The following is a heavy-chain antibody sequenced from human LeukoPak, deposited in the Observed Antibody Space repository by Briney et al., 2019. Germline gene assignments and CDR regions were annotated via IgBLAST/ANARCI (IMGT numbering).Heavy chain of an antibody. CDR2: ISWNSGSI. CDR1: GFTFDDYA. J-gene: IGHJ4*02. Sequence: GGSLRLSCAASGFTFDDYAMHWVRHAPGQGLEWVSGISWNSGSIGYADSVKGRFTISRDNAKNSLYLQMNSLRAEDTALYYCAKDIGRTVTLFDYWGQRTLVTVSS. D-gene: IGHD4-17*01. CDR3: AKDIGRTVTLFDY. V-gene: IGHV3-9*01.